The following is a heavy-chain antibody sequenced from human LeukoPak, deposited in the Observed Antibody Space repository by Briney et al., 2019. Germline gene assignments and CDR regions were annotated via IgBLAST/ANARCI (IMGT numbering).Heavy chain of an antibody. Sequence: SETLSLTCAVSGGSFSGYYWSWIRQPPGKGLEWIGEINHSGRTNYNPSLKSRVTISVDTSKNQFSLKLSSVTAADTAVYYCARDRGLHYFGMDVWGQGTTVTGSS. V-gene: IGHV4-34*01. CDR3: ARDRGLHYFGMDV. CDR1: GGSFSGYY. CDR2: INHSGRT. J-gene: IGHJ6*02. D-gene: IGHD4-17*01.